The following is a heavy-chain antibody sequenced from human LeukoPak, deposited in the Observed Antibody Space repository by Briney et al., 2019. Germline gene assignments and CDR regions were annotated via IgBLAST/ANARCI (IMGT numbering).Heavy chain of an antibody. D-gene: IGHD6-19*01. Sequence: GGSLRLSCAASGFTFSSYAMHWVRQAPGKGLEWVAVISYDASNKYYADSVKGRFTISRDNSKNTLYLQMNSLRAEDTAVYYCAREVRYSSGWLYFDYWGQGTLVTVSS. CDR3: AREVRYSSGWLYFDY. CDR2: ISYDASNK. V-gene: IGHV3-30*04. J-gene: IGHJ4*02. CDR1: GFTFSSYA.